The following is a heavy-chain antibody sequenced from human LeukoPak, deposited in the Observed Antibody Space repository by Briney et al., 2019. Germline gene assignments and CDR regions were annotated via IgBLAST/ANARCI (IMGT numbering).Heavy chain of an antibody. CDR2: ISASISST. CDR3: ARVRERRVATIWGNYYYYYMDV. V-gene: IGHV3-23*01. D-gene: IGHD5-12*01. Sequence: GGSLRLSCAASGFTFSSSAMNWVRQAPGKGLQWVSAISASISSTYYADSVKGRFTISRDNSKNTLYLQMNSLRADDTAVYYCARVRERRVATIWGNYYYYYMDVWGKGTTVTISS. CDR1: GFTFSSSA. J-gene: IGHJ6*03.